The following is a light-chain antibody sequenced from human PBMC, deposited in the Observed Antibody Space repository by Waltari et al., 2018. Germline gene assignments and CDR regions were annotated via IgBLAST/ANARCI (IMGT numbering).Light chain of an antibody. CDR2: LGS. V-gene: IGKV2-28*01. J-gene: IGKJ1*01. CDR1: QSLLHSNGYNY. Sequence: DIVMTQSPLSLPVIPGEPASISCRSSQSLLHSNGYNYLDWYLQKPGQSPQLLIYLGSDRASGVPDRFSGSGSGTDFSLKISRVKADDVGVYYCMQPLQTPWTFGQGTKVEIK. CDR3: MQPLQTPWT.